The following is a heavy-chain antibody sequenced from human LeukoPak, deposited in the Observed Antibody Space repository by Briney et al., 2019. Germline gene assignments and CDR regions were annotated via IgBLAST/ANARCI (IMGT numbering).Heavy chain of an antibody. D-gene: IGHD3-9*01. CDR1: GFTFSDYY. V-gene: IGHV3-11*04. J-gene: IGHJ4*02. CDR3: ARASYDVLTG. Sequence: GGSLRLSCAASGFTFSDYYMSWMRQAPGKGPEWVSYISSSGSSIYYADSVKGRFTISRDNAKNSLYLQMNTLRTEDTAVYYCARASYDVLTGWGQGTLVAVSS. CDR2: ISSSGSSI.